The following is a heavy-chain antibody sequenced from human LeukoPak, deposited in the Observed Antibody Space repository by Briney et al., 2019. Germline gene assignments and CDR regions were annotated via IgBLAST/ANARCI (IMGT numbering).Heavy chain of an antibody. CDR2: IYSGGST. J-gene: IGHJ4*02. D-gene: IGHD4-17*01. CDR1: GFIFSDYS. CDR3: VRGDYGDYTLFDY. Sequence: GGSLRLSCAASGFIFSDYSMSWVRQAPGKGLEWVSVIYSGGSTYYADSVKGRFTISRDNSKNTLYLQMNSLRAEDTAVYYCVRGDYGDYTLFDYWGQGTLVTVSS. V-gene: IGHV3-53*01.